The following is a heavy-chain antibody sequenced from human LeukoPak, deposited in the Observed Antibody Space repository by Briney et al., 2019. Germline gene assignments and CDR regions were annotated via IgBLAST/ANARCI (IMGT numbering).Heavy chain of an antibody. CDR1: GYTFTSYG. Sequence: ASVKVSCKASGYTFTSYGISWVRQAPGQGLEWMGWISAYNGNTNYAQKLQGRVTMTRDTSTSTVYMELSSLRSEDTAVYYCARVGGSSIPHNGGIAARLYLRYWGQGTLVTVSS. D-gene: IGHD6-6*01. CDR3: ARVGGSSIPHNGGIAARLYLRY. J-gene: IGHJ4*02. V-gene: IGHV1-18*01. CDR2: ISAYNGNT.